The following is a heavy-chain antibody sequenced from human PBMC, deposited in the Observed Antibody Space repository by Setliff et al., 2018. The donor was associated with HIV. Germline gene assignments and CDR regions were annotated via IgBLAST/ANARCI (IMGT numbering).Heavy chain of an antibody. Sequence: GGSLRLSCAVSGFNVTDNYMTWVRQAPGKGLEWVSILHRDGGTYSADSVKGRFTISRDNSKNTLYLRMNNLRVDDTAVYYCARLNFWSVLYNWPDPWGQGTLVTVSS. J-gene: IGHJ5*02. CDR1: GFNVTDNY. V-gene: IGHV3-53*01. CDR2: LHRDGGT. CDR3: ARLNFWSVLYNWPDP. D-gene: IGHD3-3*01.